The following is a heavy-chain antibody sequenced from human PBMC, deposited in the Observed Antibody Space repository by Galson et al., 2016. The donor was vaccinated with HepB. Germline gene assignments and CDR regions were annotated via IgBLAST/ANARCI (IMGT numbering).Heavy chain of an antibody. J-gene: IGHJ4*02. CDR2: ITWNSGSI. Sequence: SLRLSCAASGFTLDDYAMHWVRQAPGKGLEWVSGITWNSGSIGYADSVKGRFTISRDNAKNSLYLQMNSLRAEDTALYYCAKGGLQFLGWRYRGLPFDYWGQGTLVTVSS. V-gene: IGHV3-9*01. CDR3: AKGGLQFLGWRYRGLPFDY. D-gene: IGHD3-3*01. CDR1: GFTLDDYA.